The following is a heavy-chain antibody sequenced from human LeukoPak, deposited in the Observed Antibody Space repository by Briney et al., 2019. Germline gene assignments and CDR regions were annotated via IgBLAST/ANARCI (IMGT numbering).Heavy chain of an antibody. J-gene: IGHJ5*02. CDR2: ISRSSSTI. V-gene: IGHV3-48*01. CDR1: GFTFSTYN. D-gene: IGHD2-2*01. Sequence: PGGSLRLSCAASGFTFSTYNMNWVRQAPGEGLEWVSYISRSSSTIYYADSVKGRFTISRDNSKNTLYLKMSSLRVEDTAVYYCARDNFTSCSFTRCYWGNWFDPWGQGTLVTVSS. CDR3: ARDNFTSCSFTRCYWGNWFDP.